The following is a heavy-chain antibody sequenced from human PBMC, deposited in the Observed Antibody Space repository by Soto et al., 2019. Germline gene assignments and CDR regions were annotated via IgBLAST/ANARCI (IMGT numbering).Heavy chain of an antibody. CDR3: ARQMNRGVIFDY. J-gene: IGHJ4*02. CDR1: GGIFSDYA. V-gene: IGHV1-69*01. CDR2: IIPIFGTT. D-gene: IGHD3-10*01. Sequence: QVQLVQSGAEVRRPGSSVKVSCKTSGGIFSDYALSWVRQAPGQGLEWMGRIIPIFGTTIYAQKFHGRVTITADEPTSTAFMELSSLRSEDTAVYYCARQMNRGVIFDYRGQGTLVTISS.